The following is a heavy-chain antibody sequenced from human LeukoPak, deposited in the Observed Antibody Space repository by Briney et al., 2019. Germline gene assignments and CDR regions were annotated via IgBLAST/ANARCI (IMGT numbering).Heavy chain of an antibody. CDR1: GFTFSSYA. V-gene: IGHV3-23*01. J-gene: IGHJ3*02. D-gene: IGHD3-10*01. CDR2: ISGGGSST. CDR3: AKDHRPYGKDAFDI. Sequence: GGSLRLSCAASGFTFSSYAMSWVRQAPGKGLEWVSAISGGGSSTYYADSVKGRFAISRDNSKNTLYLQMNSLRAEDTAVYYCAKDHRPYGKDAFDIWGQGTMVTVSS.